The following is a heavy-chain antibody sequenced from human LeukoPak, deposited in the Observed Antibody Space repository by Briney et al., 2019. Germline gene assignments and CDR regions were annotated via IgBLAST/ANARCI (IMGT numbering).Heavy chain of an antibody. CDR3: ARQIRSWPYYYYYGMDV. J-gene: IGHJ6*02. CDR2: INPSGGST. V-gene: IGHV1-46*01. D-gene: IGHD6-13*01. CDR1: GYTFTSYY. Sequence: GASVKVSCKASGYTFTSYYMHWVRQAPGQGLEWMGIINPSGGSTSYAQKFQGRVTMTRDTSTSTVYMELSSLRSEDTAVYYCARQIRSWPYYYYYGMDVWGQGTTVTVSS.